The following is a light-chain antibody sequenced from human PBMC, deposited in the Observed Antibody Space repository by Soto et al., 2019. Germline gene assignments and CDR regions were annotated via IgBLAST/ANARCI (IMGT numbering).Light chain of an antibody. V-gene: IGLV2-11*01. Sequence: QSVLTQPRSVSGSPGQSVTISCTGASSVVGGYKYVSWYLQHPGKAPKLLIYDVTKRPSGVPDRFSGSKSGNTASLTISGLQAEDEADYYCCSSAGNYSFVFGAGTKVTVL. CDR2: DVT. J-gene: IGLJ1*01. CDR1: SSVVGGYKY. CDR3: CSSAGNYSFV.